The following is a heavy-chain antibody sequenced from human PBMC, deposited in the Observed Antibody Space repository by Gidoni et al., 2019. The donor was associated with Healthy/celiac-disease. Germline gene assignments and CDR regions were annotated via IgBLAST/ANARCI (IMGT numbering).Heavy chain of an antibody. Sequence: QVQLQESGPGLVKPSETLSLTCTVSGASVTHYSLSWIRQPPGKGLEWIGFVRHTGQATYSPSMETRVTMSVDTSKNHFSLKMRSVTDADTAVYYCARNGKEVIKNLPSYYYGMDVWGQGTTVSVSS. J-gene: IGHJ6*02. CDR1: GASVTHYS. V-gene: IGHV4-59*02. D-gene: IGHD2-21*01. CDR3: ARNGKEVIKNLPSYYYGMDV. CDR2: VRHTGQA.